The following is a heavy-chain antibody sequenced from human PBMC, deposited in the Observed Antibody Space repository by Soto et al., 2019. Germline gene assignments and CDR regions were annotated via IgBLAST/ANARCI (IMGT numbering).Heavy chain of an antibody. D-gene: IGHD3-22*01. CDR3: AEDSYYHDSTGYYIFDY. J-gene: IGHJ4*02. CDR2: ISYDGSKK. CDR1: GFTFSSYV. Sequence: GGSLRLSCAASGFTFSSYVMHWVRQAPGKGLEWVAVISYDGSKKYYADSVKGRFTISRDNSKNTLYLQMTSLRAEDTAVYYCAEDSYYHDSTGYYIFDYWGQGPLVTVSS. V-gene: IGHV3-30*18.